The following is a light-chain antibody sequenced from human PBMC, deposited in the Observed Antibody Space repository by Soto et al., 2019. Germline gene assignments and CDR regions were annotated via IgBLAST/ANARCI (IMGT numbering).Light chain of an antibody. V-gene: IGKV1-27*01. CDR3: QKYNSAPLT. J-gene: IGKJ4*01. CDR1: QGIAHY. Sequence: DVQMTQSPSSLSAFVGDRVTITCRASQGIAHYLAWFQQKPGKVPKLLIYATSTLQSGVPSRFSGSGSGTDFTLTINSLQPEDGGTYYCQKYNSAPLTFGGGTKVEIK. CDR2: ATS.